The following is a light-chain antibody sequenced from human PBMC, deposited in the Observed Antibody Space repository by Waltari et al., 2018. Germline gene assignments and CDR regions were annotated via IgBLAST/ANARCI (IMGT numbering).Light chain of an antibody. J-gene: IGKJ4*01. CDR1: QSISNW. Sequence: IQMTQSTLTLSASVGDRFTTTCRVSQSISNWLAWYQPKPGKAPKLLIYKASTLESGVPSRFSGRGSGTEFTLTISSLQPDDFATYYCQQYNSYSLLSFGGGTKVEIK. CDR3: QQYNSYSLLS. CDR2: KAS. V-gene: IGKV1-5*03.